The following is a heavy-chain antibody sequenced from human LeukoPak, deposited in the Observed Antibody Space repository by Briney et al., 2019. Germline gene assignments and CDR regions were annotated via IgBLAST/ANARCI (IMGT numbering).Heavy chain of an antibody. CDR3: ARGGSSGYYYG. J-gene: IGHJ4*02. D-gene: IGHD3-22*01. V-gene: IGHV4-4*07. Sequence: SETLSLTCTVSGGSISSYYWSWIRQPVGKGLEWIGRLYTSGSTNYNPSLKSRVTMSVDTSKNQFSLKLTSMTAADTAVYYCARGGSSGYYYGWGQGTLVTVSS. CDR1: GGSISSYY. CDR2: LYTSGST.